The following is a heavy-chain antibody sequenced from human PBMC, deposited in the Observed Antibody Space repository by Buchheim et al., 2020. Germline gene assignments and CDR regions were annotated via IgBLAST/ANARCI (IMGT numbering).Heavy chain of an antibody. CDR2: IYTSGST. CDR3: ARGPGDQGTIFGVVTPGP. Sequence: QVQLQESGPGLVKPSQTLSLTCTVSGGSISSGSYYWSWIRQPAGKGLEWIGRIYTSGSTNYNPSLKSRVTISVDTSKNQFSLKLSSVTAADTAVYYCARGPGDQGTIFGVVTPGPWGQGTL. J-gene: IGHJ5*02. V-gene: IGHV4-61*02. CDR1: GGSISSGSYY. D-gene: IGHD3-3*01.